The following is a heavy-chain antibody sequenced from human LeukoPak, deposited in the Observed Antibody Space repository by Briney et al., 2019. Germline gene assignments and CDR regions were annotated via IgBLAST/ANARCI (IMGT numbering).Heavy chain of an antibody. CDR1: GFTFSSYA. J-gene: IGHJ4*02. CDR3: ARDLFSEIPIAVAASGVDY. D-gene: IGHD6-19*01. CDR2: ISGSGGST. Sequence: GGSLRLSCAASGFTFSSYAMSWVRQAPGKGLEWVSAISGSGGSTYYADSVKGRFTISRDNAKNSLYLQMNSLRAEDTAVYYCARDLFSEIPIAVAASGVDYWGQGTLVTVSS. V-gene: IGHV3-23*01.